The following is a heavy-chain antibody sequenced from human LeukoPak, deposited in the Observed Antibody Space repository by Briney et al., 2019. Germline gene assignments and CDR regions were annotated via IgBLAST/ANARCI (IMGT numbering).Heavy chain of an antibody. J-gene: IGHJ6*03. CDR3: ARSPVLGYYYYYYYMDV. CDR1: GFTFSSYS. V-gene: IGHV3-21*01. Sequence: GALRLSCAASGFTFSSYSMNWVRQAPGKGLEWVSSISSSSSYIYYADSVKGRFTISRDNAKNSLYLQMNSLRAEDTAVYYCARSPVLGYYYYYYYMDVWGKGTTVTVSS. CDR2: ISSSSSYI.